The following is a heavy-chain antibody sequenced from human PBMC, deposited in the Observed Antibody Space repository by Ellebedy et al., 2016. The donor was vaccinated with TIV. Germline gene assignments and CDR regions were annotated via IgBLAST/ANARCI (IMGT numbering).Heavy chain of an antibody. CDR1: GFTVSSNY. CDR2: IWYDGSNK. V-gene: IGHV3-33*08. Sequence: GESLKISCAASGFTVSSNYMSWVRQAPGKGLEWVAVIWYDGSNKYYPDSVKGRFTISRENAKNSLYLQMNSLRAGDTAVYYCARATEGFDYWGQGTLVTVSS. CDR3: ARATEGFDY. J-gene: IGHJ4*02. D-gene: IGHD1-14*01.